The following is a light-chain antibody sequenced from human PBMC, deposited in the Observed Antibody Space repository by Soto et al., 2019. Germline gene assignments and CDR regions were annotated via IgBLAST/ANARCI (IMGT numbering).Light chain of an antibody. V-gene: IGKV3-15*01. CDR1: KSVSSN. J-gene: IGKJ2*01. CDR2: GPS. Sequence: EIVMTQSPATLSVSPGERATLSCRASKSVSSNLAWYQQQPGQAPRLLIYGPSTRATGITARFSGSGSVTDFTLAISSLQSDEFAVYYCEEYNNWPYTFGQGTKLEIK. CDR3: EEYNNWPYT.